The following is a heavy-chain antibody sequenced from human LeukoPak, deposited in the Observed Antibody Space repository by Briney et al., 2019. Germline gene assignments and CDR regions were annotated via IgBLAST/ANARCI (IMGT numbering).Heavy chain of an antibody. Sequence: PGGSLRLSCAASGFTFSSCAMSWVRQAPGKGLEWVSRISGSGDSTYYADSVKGRFTISRDNSKNTLYLQMNSLRAEDTAVYYCARYSKNDAFDIWGQGTMVTVSS. J-gene: IGHJ3*02. V-gene: IGHV3-23*01. CDR3: ARYSKNDAFDI. CDR2: ISGSGDST. D-gene: IGHD5-12*01. CDR1: GFTFSSCA.